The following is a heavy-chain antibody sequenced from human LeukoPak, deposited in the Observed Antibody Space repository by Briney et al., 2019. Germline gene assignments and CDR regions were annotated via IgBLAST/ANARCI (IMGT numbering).Heavy chain of an antibody. Sequence: GGSLRLSCAASGLTFSTYWMHWVRQDPGKGLVWVSRISSDASITSYADPVKGRFTISRDNAKNSVYLQMNGLRAEDTAVYYCARDALAGEKPEYFFDYWGQGTLVTVSS. J-gene: IGHJ4*02. CDR3: ARDALAGEKPEYFFDY. V-gene: IGHV3-74*01. CDR2: ISSDASIT. CDR1: GLTFSTYW.